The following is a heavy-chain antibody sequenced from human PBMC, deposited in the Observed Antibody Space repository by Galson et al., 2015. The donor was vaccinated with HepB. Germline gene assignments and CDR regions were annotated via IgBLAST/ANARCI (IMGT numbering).Heavy chain of an antibody. Sequence: LSLTCTVSGDSISIGGSYWTWIRQPPGKGLEWIGYIYYSGSTFYNPSLKSRATISVDTSKNQFSLKLSSVTVADTAVYYCARDRTGATDGNYYNYGLDVWGLGTTVTDSS. CDR3: ARDRTGATDGNYYNYGLDV. CDR1: GDSISIGGSY. V-gene: IGHV4-31*03. CDR2: IYYSGST. D-gene: IGHD1-26*01. J-gene: IGHJ6*02.